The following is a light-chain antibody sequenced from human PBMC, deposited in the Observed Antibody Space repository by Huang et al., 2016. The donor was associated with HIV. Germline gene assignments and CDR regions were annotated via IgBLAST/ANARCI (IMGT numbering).Light chain of an antibody. CDR2: DAS. CDR3: QQRSNWPSRT. Sequence: EIVLTHSPATLSLSPGERANLYCRVSQSVRSYFAWYQQQPGQAPRRLIYDASNRATGIQARVSCSGSGTGLTLTISSLKPEDLEVEYCQQRSNWPSRTFGGGTKVEIK. CDR1: QSVRSY. V-gene: IGKV3-11*01. J-gene: IGKJ4*01.